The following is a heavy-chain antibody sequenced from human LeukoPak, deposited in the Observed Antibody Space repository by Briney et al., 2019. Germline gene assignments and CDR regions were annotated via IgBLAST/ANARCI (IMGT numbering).Heavy chain of an antibody. CDR3: ARSWFKSNYYYMDV. Sequence: ASVKVSCKASGYTFTGYYIHWVRQAPGQGLEWMGWINPNSGGTNYAQKFQGRVTMTRDTSISTAYMEVTSLTSDDTAVYYCARSWFKSNYYYMDVWGKGTTVTVSS. CDR1: GYTFTGYY. D-gene: IGHD3-10*01. V-gene: IGHV1-2*02. CDR2: INPNSGGT. J-gene: IGHJ6*03.